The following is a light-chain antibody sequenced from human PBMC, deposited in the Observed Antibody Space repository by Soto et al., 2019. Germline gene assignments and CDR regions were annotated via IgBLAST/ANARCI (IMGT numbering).Light chain of an antibody. V-gene: IGLV1-44*01. CDR2: SDD. J-gene: IGLJ2*01. CDR3: AAWDDTLRARV. CDR1: NSNIGRNT. Sequence: QSVLTQPPSASGTPGQRVTISCSGSNSNIGRNTVSWYQQVPGTAPKSLIYSDDQRPSGVPDRISGSRSGTSASLAISGLQSGDEAEYYCAAWDDTLRARVFGGGTKVTVL.